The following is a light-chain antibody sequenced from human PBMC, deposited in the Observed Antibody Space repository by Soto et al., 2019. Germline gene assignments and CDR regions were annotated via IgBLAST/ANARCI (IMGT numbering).Light chain of an antibody. J-gene: IGKJ1*01. CDR1: QSISSW. V-gene: IGKV1-5*01. CDR2: DAS. Sequence: DIQMTQSPSTLSASVGDRVTITCRASQSISSWLAWYQQKPGKAPKLLIYDASTLDSGVPSRFSGSGSGTEFTLTISSLQPDDFATYYCEQYNNYPCTFGQGTKVDIK. CDR3: EQYNNYPCT.